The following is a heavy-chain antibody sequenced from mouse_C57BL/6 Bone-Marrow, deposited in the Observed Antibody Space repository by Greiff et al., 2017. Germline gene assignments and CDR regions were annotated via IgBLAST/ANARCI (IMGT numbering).Heavy chain of an antibody. CDR2: ILPGSGST. CDR1: GYTFTGYW. CDR3: ARSGAVVANYAMDY. D-gene: IGHD1-1*01. Sequence: VQLQQSGAELMKPGASVKLSCKATGYTFTGYWIEWVKQRPGHGLEWIGEILPGSGSTNYNEKFKGKATFTADSSSNTAYMQLSSLTTEDSAINCCARSGAVVANYAMDYWGQGTSVTVSS. V-gene: IGHV1-9*01. J-gene: IGHJ4*01.